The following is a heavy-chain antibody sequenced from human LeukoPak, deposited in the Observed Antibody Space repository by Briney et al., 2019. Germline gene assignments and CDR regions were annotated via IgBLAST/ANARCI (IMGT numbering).Heavy chain of an antibody. V-gene: IGHV1-46*01. CDR1: GYTFTSYY. CDR3: ARDVSRFGEFDY. J-gene: IGHJ4*02. Sequence: GASVKVSCKASGYTFTSYYMHWVRQAPGQGLEWMRIINPSGGSTSYAQKFQGRVTMTRDMSTSTVYMELSSLRSEDTAVYYCARDVSRFGEFDYWGQGTLVTVSS. CDR2: INPSGGST. D-gene: IGHD3-10*01.